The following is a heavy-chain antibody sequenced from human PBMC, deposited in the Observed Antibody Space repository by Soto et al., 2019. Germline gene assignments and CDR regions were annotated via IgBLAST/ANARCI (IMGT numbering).Heavy chain of an antibody. V-gene: IGHV4-34*01. Sequence: PSETLSLTCAVYGGSFSGYYWSWIRQPPGKGLEWIGEINHSGSTNYNPSLKSRVTISVDTSKNQFSLKLSSVTAADTAVYYCARAEDDRAFDIWGQGTMVTVSS. CDR2: INHSGST. D-gene: IGHD3-3*01. CDR1: GGSFSGYY. J-gene: IGHJ3*02. CDR3: ARAEDDRAFDI.